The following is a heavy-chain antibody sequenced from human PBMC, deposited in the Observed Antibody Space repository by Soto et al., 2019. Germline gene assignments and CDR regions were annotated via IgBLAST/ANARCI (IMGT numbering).Heavy chain of an antibody. D-gene: IGHD7-27*01. Sequence: SETLSLTCTVSGGSISSYYWSWIRQPPGKGLEWIGYIYYSGSTNYNPSLKSRVTISVDTSKNQFSLKLSSVTAADTAVYYCAGYLTGATNWFDPWGQGTLVTVSS. CDR1: GGSISSYY. J-gene: IGHJ5*02. CDR2: IYYSGST. V-gene: IGHV4-59*08. CDR3: AGYLTGATNWFDP.